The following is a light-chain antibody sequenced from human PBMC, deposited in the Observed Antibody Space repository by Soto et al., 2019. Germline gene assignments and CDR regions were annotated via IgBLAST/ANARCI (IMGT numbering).Light chain of an antibody. V-gene: IGKV3-11*01. CDR2: DAS. CDR3: QQRNGWPLT. CDR1: QSVNSF. J-gene: IGKJ4*01. Sequence: EIVLTQSPATLSLSPGDRATLSCRASQSVNSFLTWYQQKPGQAPRLLIYDASTRATGIPARFRGSGSGADFALTISSLEPEDFAVYYCQQRNGWPLTFGGGTRVEMK.